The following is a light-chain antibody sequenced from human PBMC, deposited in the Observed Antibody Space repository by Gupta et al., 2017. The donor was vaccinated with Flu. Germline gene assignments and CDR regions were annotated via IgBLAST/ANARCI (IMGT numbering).Light chain of an antibody. Sequence: DIQMTQSPSSLSASVGDRVTITCRASQTINRYLNWYQQKPGKAPKVLIYAASSLQSGVPSRFSGRGSGTDFTLTISSLRPEDFATYYCQQSATTLWTFGPGTKVEI. CDR2: AAS. V-gene: IGKV1-39*01. CDR3: QQSATTLWT. J-gene: IGKJ1*01. CDR1: QTINRY.